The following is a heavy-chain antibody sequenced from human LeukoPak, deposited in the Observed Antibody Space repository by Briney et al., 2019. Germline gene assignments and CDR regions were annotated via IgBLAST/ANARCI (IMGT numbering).Heavy chain of an antibody. CDR3: ARHTRPENYYGSGNFDY. CDR2: IYYSGST. CDR1: GGSISSSSYY. D-gene: IGHD3-10*01. V-gene: IGHV4-39*01. Sequence: SETLSLTCTVSGGSISSSSYYWGWIRQPPGKGLEWIGSIYYSGSTYYNPSLKSRVTISVDTSKNQFSLKLSSVTAADTAVYYCARHTRPENYYGSGNFDYWGQGTLVTVSS. J-gene: IGHJ4*02.